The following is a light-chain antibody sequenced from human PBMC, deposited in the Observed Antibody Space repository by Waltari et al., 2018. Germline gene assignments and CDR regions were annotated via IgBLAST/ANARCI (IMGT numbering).Light chain of an antibody. Sequence: DIQMTQSHSTLSASVGDRVTITCRASQSISGWLAWYQHKPGKAPKLLIYKASSLESGVPSRFSGSGSGTEFTLTISSLQPDDIATYYCQQYYTYSFGQGTKVEIK. CDR1: QSISGW. CDR2: KAS. V-gene: IGKV1-5*03. CDR3: QQYYTYS. J-gene: IGKJ1*01.